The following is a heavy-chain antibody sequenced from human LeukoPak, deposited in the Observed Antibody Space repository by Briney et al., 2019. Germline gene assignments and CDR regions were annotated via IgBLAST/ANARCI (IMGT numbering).Heavy chain of an antibody. CDR1: GFTFSNYP. J-gene: IGHJ3*02. CDR3: AKEGPYDFWSGHASAFDI. Sequence: GGSLRLSCADSGFTFSNYPIHWVRQAPGKGLEGGAVISYDGSNKYYADSVKGRFTISRDNSKNTLYLQIDSLRVEDTAVYYCAKEGPYDFWSGHASAFDIWGQGTKVTVSS. CDR2: ISYDGSNK. D-gene: IGHD3-3*01. V-gene: IGHV3-30-3*01.